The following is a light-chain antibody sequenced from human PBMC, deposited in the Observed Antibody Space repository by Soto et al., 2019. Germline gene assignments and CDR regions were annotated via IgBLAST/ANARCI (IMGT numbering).Light chain of an antibody. CDR3: QQYNDYSAWP. J-gene: IGKJ1*01. Sequence: IQMTQYPSSLSASVGGRVTITCRASQTISNWLACYQQKPGKAPKVLISDASSLESGVPSRFSGTEFPLTISSLRPDDFATYYCQQYNDYSAWPFGQGTKVDIK. V-gene: IGKV1-5*01. CDR2: DAS. CDR1: QTISNW.